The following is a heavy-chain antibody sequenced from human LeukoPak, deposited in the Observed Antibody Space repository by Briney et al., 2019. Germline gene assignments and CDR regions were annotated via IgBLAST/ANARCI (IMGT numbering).Heavy chain of an antibody. J-gene: IGHJ5*02. D-gene: IGHD6-19*01. CDR3: ARVVLSYSSGWLNWFDP. Sequence: ASVKVSCKASGGTFSSYAMHWVRQAPGQRLEWMGWINAGNGNTKYSQKFQGRVTITRDTSASTAYMELSSLRSEDTAVYYCARVVLSYSSGWLNWFDPWGQGTLVTVSS. CDR2: INAGNGNT. CDR1: GGTFSSYA. V-gene: IGHV1-3*01.